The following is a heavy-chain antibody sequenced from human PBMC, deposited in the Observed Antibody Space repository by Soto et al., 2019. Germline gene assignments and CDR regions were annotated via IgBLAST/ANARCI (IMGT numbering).Heavy chain of an antibody. Sequence: EVQLVESGGGLVQPGGSLRLSCAASGFTFSSYDMHWVRQATGKGLEWVSAIGTAGDTYYPGSVQGRFTISRDNAKNSLYLQMNSLRAGDTAVYFCARGNGGFNDGPTDWGQGTLVTVSS. CDR2: IGTAGDT. CDR3: ARGNGGFNDGPTD. D-gene: IGHD5-18*01. V-gene: IGHV3-13*04. CDR1: GFTFSSYD. J-gene: IGHJ4*02.